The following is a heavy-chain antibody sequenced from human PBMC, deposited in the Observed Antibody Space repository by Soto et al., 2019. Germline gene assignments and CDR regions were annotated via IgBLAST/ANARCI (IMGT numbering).Heavy chain of an antibody. CDR2: ISSSGSSI. CDR3: ASFPVHYYDSSGYYN. D-gene: IGHD3-22*01. V-gene: IGHV3-48*03. J-gene: IGHJ4*02. Sequence: HPGGSLRLSCAASGFTFSSYEMNWVRQAPGKGLEWVSYISSSGSSIYYADSVKGRFTISRDNAKNSLYLQMNRLRAADTAVYYCASFPVHYYDSSGYYNWGQGTLVTVSS. CDR1: GFTFSSYE.